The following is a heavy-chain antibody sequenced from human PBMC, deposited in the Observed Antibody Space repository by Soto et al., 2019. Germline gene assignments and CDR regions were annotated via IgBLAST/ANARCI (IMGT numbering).Heavy chain of an antibody. D-gene: IGHD6-19*01. CDR3: TTDLEYSSGWDY. CDR2: IKSKTDGGTT. Sequence: GGSLRLSCAASGFTFSNAWMNWVRQAPGKGLEWVGRIKSKTDGGTTDYAAPVKGRFTISRDDSKNTLYLQMNRLKTEDTAVYYCTTDLEYSSGWDYWGQGTLVTVSS. J-gene: IGHJ4*02. CDR1: GFTFSNAW. V-gene: IGHV3-15*07.